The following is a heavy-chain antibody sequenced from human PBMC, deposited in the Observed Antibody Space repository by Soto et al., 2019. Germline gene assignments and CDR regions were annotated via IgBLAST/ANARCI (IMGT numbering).Heavy chain of an antibody. V-gene: IGHV1-2*02. Sequence: QVQLVQSGAEVKKPGASVKVSCKASGYTFTGYFIHWVRQAPGQGLEWMGWINPNSGATKYAQKFQGRVTMTRDTSIKTAHMDLSSLRSDDTAVYYCARGGGTTLAPQPWGQGTLVTVSS. CDR1: GYTFTGYF. CDR3: ARGGGTTLAPQP. J-gene: IGHJ5*02. CDR2: INPNSGAT. D-gene: IGHD1-1*01.